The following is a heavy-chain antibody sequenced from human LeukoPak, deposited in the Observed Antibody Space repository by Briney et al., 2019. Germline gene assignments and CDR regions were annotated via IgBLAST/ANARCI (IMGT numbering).Heavy chain of an antibody. Sequence: SQTLSLTCTVSGGSISSGGYYWSWIRQPPGKGLEWIGYIYHSGSTYYNPSLKSRVTISVDRSKNQFSLKLSSVTAADTAVYYCARTDSSGYYSFDIWGQGTMVTVSS. D-gene: IGHD3-22*01. V-gene: IGHV4-30-2*02. CDR1: GGSISSGGYY. J-gene: IGHJ3*02. CDR3: ARTDSSGYYSFDI. CDR2: IYHSGST.